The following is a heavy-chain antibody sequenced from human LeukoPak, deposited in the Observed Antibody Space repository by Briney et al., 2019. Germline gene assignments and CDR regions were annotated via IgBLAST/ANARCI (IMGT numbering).Heavy chain of an antibody. CDR1: GGTFSSYA. CDR2: IIPILGIA. Sequence: ASVKVSCKASGGTFSSYAISWVRQAPGQGLEWMGRIIPILGIANYAQKFQGRVTITADKSTCTAYMELSSLRSEDTAVYYCARPRDPYYYYYGMDVWGQGTTVTVSS. V-gene: IGHV1-69*04. CDR3: ARPRDPYYYYYGMDV. J-gene: IGHJ6*02.